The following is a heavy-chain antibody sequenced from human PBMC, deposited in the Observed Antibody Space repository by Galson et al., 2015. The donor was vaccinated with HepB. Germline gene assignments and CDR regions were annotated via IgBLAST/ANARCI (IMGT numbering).Heavy chain of an antibody. D-gene: IGHD6-13*01. J-gene: IGHJ4*02. CDR2: ISSSSSTI. CDR3: ARGGGSWYFFDY. Sequence: SLRLSCAASGFTFSSNSMNWVRQAPGKGLEWVSHISSSSSTIYYADSVKGRFTISRDNAKNSLYLQMNSLRDEDTAVYYCARGGGSWYFFDYWGQGTLVTVSS. CDR1: GFTFSSNS. V-gene: IGHV3-48*02.